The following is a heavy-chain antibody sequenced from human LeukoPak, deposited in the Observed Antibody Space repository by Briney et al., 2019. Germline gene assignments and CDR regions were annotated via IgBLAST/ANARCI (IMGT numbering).Heavy chain of an antibody. CDR1: GFTFSSYP. V-gene: IGHV3-21*01. Sequence: PGGSLRLSCATSGFTFSSYPMSWVRQAPGRGLEWVSVISGNSGATYYADSVKGRFTISRDNAKNSLYLQMNSLRAEDTAVYYCARDADYGNAFDIWGQGTMVTVSS. CDR3: ARDADYGNAFDI. D-gene: IGHD4/OR15-4a*01. J-gene: IGHJ3*02. CDR2: ISGNSGAT.